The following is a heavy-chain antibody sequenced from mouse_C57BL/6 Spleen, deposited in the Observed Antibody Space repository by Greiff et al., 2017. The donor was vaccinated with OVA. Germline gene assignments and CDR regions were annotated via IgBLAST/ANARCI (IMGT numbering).Heavy chain of an antibody. CDR1: GYTFTSYW. V-gene: IGHV1-69*01. D-gene: IGHD1-1*02. CDR2: IDPSDSYT. J-gene: IGHJ2*01. Sequence: QVQLQQPGAELVMPGASVKLSCKASGYTFTSYWMHWVKQRPGQGLEWIGEIDPSDSYTNYNQKFKGKSTLTVDKSSSTAYMQFSSLTSEDSAVYYCARGGGNYFDYWGQGTTLTVSS. CDR3: ARGGGNYFDY.